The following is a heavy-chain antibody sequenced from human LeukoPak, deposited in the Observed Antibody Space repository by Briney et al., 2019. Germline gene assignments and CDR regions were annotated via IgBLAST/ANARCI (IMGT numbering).Heavy chain of an antibody. Sequence: PGGSLRLSCAASGFTFTSFWMHWVRQAPGQGLVWVSRINNDGSGTSYADSVKGRFTISRDNAKNSLYLQMNSLRAEDTAVYYCASQIPDFWSGQRDYWGQGTLVTVSS. V-gene: IGHV3-74*01. CDR3: ASQIPDFWSGQRDY. J-gene: IGHJ4*02. CDR1: GFTFTSFW. D-gene: IGHD3-3*01. CDR2: INNDGSGT.